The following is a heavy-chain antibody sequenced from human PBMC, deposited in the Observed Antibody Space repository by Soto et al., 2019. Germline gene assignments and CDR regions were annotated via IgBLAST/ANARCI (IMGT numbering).Heavy chain of an antibody. V-gene: IGHV1-69*01. D-gene: IGHD1-26*01. CDR1: GGTFSSYA. CDR2: IIPILGSA. J-gene: IGHJ3*02. Sequence: QVQLVQSGAEVKKPGSSVKVSCKASGGTFSSYAISWVRQAPGQGLEWMGGIIPILGSADYAQKFQDRVTITADESTTTTYMELSSRRSEDAAVYYWASRERVDAFDIWGQGTMVTVSS. CDR3: ASRERVDAFDI.